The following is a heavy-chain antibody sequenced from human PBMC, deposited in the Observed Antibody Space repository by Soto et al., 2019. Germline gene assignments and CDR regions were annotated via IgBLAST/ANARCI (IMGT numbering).Heavy chain of an antibody. CDR2: ISSSSSYT. Sequence: QVQLVESGGGLVKPGGSLRLSCAASGFTFSDYYMSWIRQAPGKGLEWVSYISSSSSYTNYADSVKGRFTISRDNAKNSLYLQMNSLRAEDTAVYYCASHQHTADPVLRYFDWSGGNYYYGMDVW. J-gene: IGHJ6*01. D-gene: IGHD3-9*01. CDR3: ASHQHTADPVLRYFDWSGGNYYYGMDV. V-gene: IGHV3-11*06. CDR1: GFTFSDYY.